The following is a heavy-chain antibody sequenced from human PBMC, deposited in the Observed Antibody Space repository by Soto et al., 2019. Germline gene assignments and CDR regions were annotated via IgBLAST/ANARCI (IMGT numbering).Heavy chain of an antibody. CDR2: IKPDGSES. Sequence: GGSLRLSCAASAFTFRNYWMNWVRQAPGKGLEWVANIKPDGSESYYVDSVKGRFTISRDNAKNSLFLQMNSLRAEDTAIYYCARDARGYFDWLPPEQHYYYYGMDVWGQGTTVTVSS. V-gene: IGHV3-7*01. J-gene: IGHJ6*02. D-gene: IGHD3-9*01. CDR1: AFTFRNYW. CDR3: ARDARGYFDWLPPEQHYYYYGMDV.